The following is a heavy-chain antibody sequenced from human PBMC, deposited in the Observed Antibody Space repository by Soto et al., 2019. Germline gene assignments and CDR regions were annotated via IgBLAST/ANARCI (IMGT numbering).Heavy chain of an antibody. J-gene: IGHJ3*01. D-gene: IGHD2-15*01. CDR2: IHYSGTT. CDR1: GYSISSSNW. V-gene: IGHV4-28*03. CDR3: ARGGGNGDAFDV. Sequence: QVQLQESGPRLVKPSDTLSLTCAVSGYSISSSNWWGWIRQPPGKGLEWIGYIHYSGTTYDNPSLNSRVTMSVYTSKNKFTLKLSSVTAVDTALYYCARGGGNGDAFDVWGQGTLVTVSS.